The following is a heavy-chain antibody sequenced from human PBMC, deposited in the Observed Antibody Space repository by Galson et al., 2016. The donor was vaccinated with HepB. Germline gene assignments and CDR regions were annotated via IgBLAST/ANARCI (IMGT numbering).Heavy chain of an antibody. J-gene: IGHJ6*02. V-gene: IGHV1-69*13. Sequence: SVKVSCKASGYPYISYGINWVRQAPGQGLEWMGGIIPIFGTANYAQNFQGRVTITADESTSTAYMELSSLRSEDTAVYYCASRAGDYYDNSGYYYYYNYGMDVWGQGTTVTVSS. CDR3: ASRAGDYYDNSGYYYYYNYGMDV. D-gene: IGHD3-22*01. CDR2: IIPIFGTA. CDR1: GYPYISYG.